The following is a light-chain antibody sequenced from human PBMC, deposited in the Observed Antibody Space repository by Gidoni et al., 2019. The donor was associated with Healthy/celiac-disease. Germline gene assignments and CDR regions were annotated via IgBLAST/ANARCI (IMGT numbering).Light chain of an antibody. V-gene: IGKV1-39*01. J-gene: IGKJ4*01. CDR2: AAS. CDR1: QSISSY. CDR3: QQSYTALT. Sequence: DIHMTQSPSSLSASVGDRVTITCRASQSISSYLNWYQQKPGKAPKLLIYAASSLQSGVPSRFSGRGSGTDFTLTISSLQPEDFATYYCQQSYTALTFGGGTKVEIK.